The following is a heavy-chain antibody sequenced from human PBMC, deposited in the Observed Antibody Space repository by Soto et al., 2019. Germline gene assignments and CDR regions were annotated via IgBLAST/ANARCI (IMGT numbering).Heavy chain of an antibody. D-gene: IGHD6-19*01. CDR1: GYTFTSYA. CDR3: ARLYSSGWYYFDY. CDR2: INAGNGNT. J-gene: IGHJ4*02. V-gene: IGHV1-3*01. Sequence: ASVKVSFKASGYTFTSYAMHWVRQAPGQRLEWMGWINAGNGNTKYSQKFQGRVTITRDTSASTAYMELSSLRSEDTAVYYCARLYSSGWYYFDYWGQGTLVTVSS.